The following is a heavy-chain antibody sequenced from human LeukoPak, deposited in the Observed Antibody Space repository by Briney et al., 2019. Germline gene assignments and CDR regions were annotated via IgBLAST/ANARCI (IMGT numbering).Heavy chain of an antibody. CDR1: GFTFSSYE. D-gene: IGHD5-18*01. J-gene: IGHJ4*02. Sequence: GGSLRLSCAASGFTFSSYEMNWVRQAPGKGLEWLSYISSSSSTIYYADSVKGRFTISRDNAKNLLYLQMNSLRAEDTAVYYCARGYSYGASGFDYWGQGTLVTVSS. CDR3: ARGYSYGASGFDY. V-gene: IGHV3-48*01. CDR2: ISSSSSTI.